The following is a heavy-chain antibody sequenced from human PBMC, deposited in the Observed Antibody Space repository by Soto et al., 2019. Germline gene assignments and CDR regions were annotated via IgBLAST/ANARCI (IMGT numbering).Heavy chain of an antibody. CDR1: GVTFSSET. J-gene: IGHJ4*02. CDR3: ATELGENPERPFDA. Sequence: QVQLVQSGADVKKPGSSVKVSCQASGVTFSSETLGWVRQAPGQGLEWVGGIIPLFGTASYAKKFQGRVTITAEESTTTAYMELSSLRSDDTAVYFCATELGENPERPFDAWGQGTLVTVSS. D-gene: IGHD3-10*01. V-gene: IGHV1-69*01. CDR2: IIPLFGTA.